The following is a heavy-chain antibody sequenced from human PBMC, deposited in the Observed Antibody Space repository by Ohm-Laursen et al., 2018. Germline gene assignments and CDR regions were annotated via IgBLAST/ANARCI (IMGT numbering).Heavy chain of an antibody. V-gene: IGHV3-9*01. Sequence: SLRLSCTASGFTFADYAMHWVRHAPGKGLEWVSGISWNSGSIGYADSVKGRFTISRDNAKNSLYLQMNSLRAEDTALYYCAKDTVAATPADAFDIWGQGTMVTVSS. J-gene: IGHJ3*02. CDR2: ISWNSGSI. CDR3: AKDTVAATPADAFDI. D-gene: IGHD2-15*01. CDR1: GFTFADYA.